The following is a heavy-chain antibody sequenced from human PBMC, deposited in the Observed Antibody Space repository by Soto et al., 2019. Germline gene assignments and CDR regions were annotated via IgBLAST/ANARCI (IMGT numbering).Heavy chain of an antibody. J-gene: IGHJ5*02. CDR2: ISAYNGNT. Sequence: ASVKVSCNASGYTFTSYGISWVRQAPGQGLEWMGWISAYNGNTNYAQKLQGRVTMTTDTSTSTAYVELRSLRSDDTAVYYCARGAVSVAGTFWFDPWGQGTLVTVSS. V-gene: IGHV1-18*01. CDR3: ARGAVSVAGTFWFDP. CDR1: GYTFTSYG. D-gene: IGHD1-1*01.